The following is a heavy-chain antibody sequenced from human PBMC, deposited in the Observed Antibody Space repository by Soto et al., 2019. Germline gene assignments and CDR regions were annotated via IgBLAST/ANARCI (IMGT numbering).Heavy chain of an antibody. Sequence: PSETVSLTCTFSCASSTDGGYSWSWIRQTPGKGLEWIGYINHLDTTFYNPSFESRLTLSIDRAKNQFSLKLHSISAASTPAYFCGRDGGSDCFDYWDQGMLIAVSS. CDR2: INHLDTT. CDR1: CASSTDGGYS. J-gene: IGHJ4*02. D-gene: IGHD2-15*01. CDR3: GRDGGSDCFDY. V-gene: IGHV4-30-2*01.